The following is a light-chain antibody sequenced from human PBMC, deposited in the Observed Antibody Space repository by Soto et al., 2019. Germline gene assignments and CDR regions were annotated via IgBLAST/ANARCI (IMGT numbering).Light chain of an antibody. CDR2: EVS. CDR3: SSYTSSTIRV. Sequence: QSALTQPASVSGSPGQSITISCTGTSSDVGGYKYVSWYQHHPGKAPKLMIYEVSNRPSGVSNRFSGSKSGNTASLTISGLQTEDEADYYCSSYTSSTIRVFGTGTKVTVL. J-gene: IGLJ1*01. CDR1: SSDVGGYKY. V-gene: IGLV2-14*01.